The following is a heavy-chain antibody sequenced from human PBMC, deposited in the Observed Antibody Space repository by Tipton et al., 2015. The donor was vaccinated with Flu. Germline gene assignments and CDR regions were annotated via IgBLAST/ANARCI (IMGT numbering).Heavy chain of an antibody. CDR1: GFTFSSYE. V-gene: IGHV3-48*03. D-gene: IGHD7-27*01. Sequence: SLRLSCAASGFTFSSYEMNWVRQAPGKGLEWLSYISSSGNTISYADSVRGRFTISRDNTKKSLYLQLNSLSAEDTANYYCATLTGDDYWGQGIMVTVSS. CDR3: ATLTGDDY. CDR2: ISSSGNTI. J-gene: IGHJ4*02.